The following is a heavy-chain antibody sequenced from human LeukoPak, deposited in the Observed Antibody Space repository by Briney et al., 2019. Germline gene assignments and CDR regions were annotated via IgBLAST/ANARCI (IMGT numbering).Heavy chain of an antibody. Sequence: GGSLRLSCSASGFTFSSYAMHWVRQAPGKGLEYVSAISSNGGSTYYADSVKGRFTISRDNSKNTLYLQMGSLRAEDTAVYYCVKGSDDYVSSALHFDPWGQGTLVTVSS. CDR1: GFTFSSYA. CDR2: ISSNGGST. V-gene: IGHV3-64D*06. J-gene: IGHJ5*02. D-gene: IGHD3-16*01. CDR3: VKGSDDYVSSALHFDP.